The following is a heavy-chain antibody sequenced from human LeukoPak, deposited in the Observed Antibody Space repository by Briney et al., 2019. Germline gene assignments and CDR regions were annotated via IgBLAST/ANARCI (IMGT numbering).Heavy chain of an antibody. J-gene: IGHJ4*02. CDR1: GYLFINYG. CDR2: ISPYSVNT. CDR3: ARTSGVSVAGSPYYFDF. D-gene: IGHD6-13*01. V-gene: IGHV1-18*01. Sequence: ASVKVSCKASGYLFINYGISWLRQAPGQGLECLGWISPYSVNTDYPQKLQGRVTMTTDTSTTTAYMELRSLSFDDTAVYYCARTSGVSVAGSPYYFDFWGQGTLISVSS.